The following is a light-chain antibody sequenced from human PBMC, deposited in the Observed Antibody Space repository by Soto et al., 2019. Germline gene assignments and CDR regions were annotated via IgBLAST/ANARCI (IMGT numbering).Light chain of an antibody. CDR1: SSNIGDNY. V-gene: IGLV1-51*01. Sequence: QSVLPQPPSVSAAPGQKVTISCSGSSSNIGDNYVSWYQQFPGTAPKLLIYDNNKRPSGIPDRFSGSKSGTSATLGITGLQTGDEADYYCGTWDSSLSVRVFGGGTKLTVL. J-gene: IGLJ2*01. CDR3: GTWDSSLSVRV. CDR2: DNN.